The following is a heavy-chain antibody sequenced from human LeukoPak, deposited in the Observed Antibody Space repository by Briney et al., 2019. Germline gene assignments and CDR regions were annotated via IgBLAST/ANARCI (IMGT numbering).Heavy chain of an antibody. CDR2: IYTSGST. V-gene: IGHV4-61*02. CDR3: AGGSAMVIGAFDI. CDR1: GGSISSASYY. Sequence: SETLSLTCTVSGGSISSASYYWSWIRQPAGKGLEWIGRIYTSGSTNYNPSLKSRVTISVDTSKNQFSLKLSSVTAADTAVYYCAGGSAMVIGAFDIWGQGTMVTVSS. D-gene: IGHD5-18*01. J-gene: IGHJ3*02.